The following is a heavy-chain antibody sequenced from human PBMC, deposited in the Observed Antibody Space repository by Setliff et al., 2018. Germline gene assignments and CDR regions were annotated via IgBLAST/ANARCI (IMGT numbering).Heavy chain of an antibody. J-gene: IGHJ6*02. D-gene: IGHD3-3*01. Sequence: SETLSLTCAVYSGSFSDHFWSWIRQPPGKGLEWIGETNHSGSTNYNPSLKSRVTITVDTSKNQFSLKLSTVTAADTALYYCAKGTHHEFWSGPPMDVWGQGTTVTVS. V-gene: IGHV4-34*09. CDR3: AKGTHHEFWSGPPMDV. CDR2: TNHSGST. CDR1: SGSFSDHF.